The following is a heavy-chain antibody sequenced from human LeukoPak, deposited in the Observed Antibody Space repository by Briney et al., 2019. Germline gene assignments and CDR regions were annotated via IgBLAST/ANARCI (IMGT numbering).Heavy chain of an antibody. CDR2: ISAYNGNT. J-gene: IGHJ4*02. CDR1: GYTFTSYG. Sequence: ASVKVSCKASGYTFTSYGISWVRQAPGQGLEWMGWISAYNGNTNYAQKLQGRVTMTTDTSTSTAYMELRSLRSDDTPVYYCAITPSLVGATFVRFDYWGQGTLVTVSS. D-gene: IGHD1-26*01. V-gene: IGHV1-18*01. CDR3: AITPSLVGATFVRFDY.